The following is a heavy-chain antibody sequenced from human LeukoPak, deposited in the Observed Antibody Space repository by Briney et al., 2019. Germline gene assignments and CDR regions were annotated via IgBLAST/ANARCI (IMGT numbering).Heavy chain of an antibody. CDR2: VWFDGSYE. CDR1: GFIFTDYA. Sequence: GGSLRLSCVASGFIFTDYAIHWVRQVPGRGLEWVAVVWFDGSYELYADSVKGRFTISRDDSRSTVNLQMESLRAEDTALYYCARDLGGRGIPVYYFDYWGQGTQVTVSS. J-gene: IGHJ4*02. D-gene: IGHD4-23*01. CDR3: ARDLGGRGIPVYYFDY. V-gene: IGHV3-33*08.